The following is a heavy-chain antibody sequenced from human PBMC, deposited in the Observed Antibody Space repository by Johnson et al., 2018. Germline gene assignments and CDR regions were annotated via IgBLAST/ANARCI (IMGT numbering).Heavy chain of an antibody. CDR1: GFTFSSYG. Sequence: QVELVECGGGVVQPGRSLRLSCAASGFTFSSYGMHWVRQAPGKGLEWGAXXXXXXXXXXXXXXXXXXLTTSRCNSKLPIYLQMTSSRPEHPPWYSCARIKMSSVHAFDIWGQGTLVTVSS. V-gene: IGHV3-30*03. D-gene: IGHD6-19*01. J-gene: IGHJ3*02. CDR2: XXXXXXXX. CDR3: ARIKMSSVHAFDI.